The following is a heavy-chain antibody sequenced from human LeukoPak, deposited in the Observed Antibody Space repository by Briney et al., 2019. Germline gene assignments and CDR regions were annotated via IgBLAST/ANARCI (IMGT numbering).Heavy chain of an antibody. Sequence: WGSLRLSCAASGFSVSLNYMNWFGQAPGKGLEWNSILYSGSDTYYADSVKGRFTISRDSSKNMLFLHMNSLRAEDTAVYYCARVGDHFHWYLDLWGRGTLVTVSS. D-gene: IGHD3-3*02. J-gene: IGHJ2*01. CDR3: ARVGDHFHWYLDL. CDR2: LYSGSDT. V-gene: IGHV3-53*01. CDR1: GFSVSLNY.